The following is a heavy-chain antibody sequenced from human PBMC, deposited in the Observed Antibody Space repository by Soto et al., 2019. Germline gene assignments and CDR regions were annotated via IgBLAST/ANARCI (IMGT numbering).Heavy chain of an antibody. CDR3: FSDNYFSYHGMDV. CDR1: GFAFSGST. D-gene: IGHD1-20*01. CDR2: IRSKANSYAK. J-gene: IGHJ6*01. Sequence: EVQLVESGGGLVQPGGSLTLSCAGSGFAFSGSTIHWVGQASGKGLEWVVRIRSKANSYAKAYAASVKGRFIISRDDSKTTAYLQMSSLKIEDTAVYYCFSDNYFSYHGMDV. V-gene: IGHV3-73*02.